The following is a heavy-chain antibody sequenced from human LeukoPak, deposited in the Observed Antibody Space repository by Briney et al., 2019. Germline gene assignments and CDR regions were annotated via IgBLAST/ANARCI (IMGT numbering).Heavy chain of an antibody. J-gene: IGHJ6*02. D-gene: IGHD3-10*01. CDR1: GFTFSSYT. CDR2: ISSGSVDI. V-gene: IGHV3-21*01. CDR3: ARKGGFYASGTYYPDYGMDV. Sequence: GGSLRLSCAASGFTFSSYTMNWVRQAPGKGLEWVSSISSGSVDIFYADSVKGRFTISRDNAKNSLYLQMNSLRAEDTAVYYCARKGGFYASGTYYPDYGMDVWGQGTTVTVSS.